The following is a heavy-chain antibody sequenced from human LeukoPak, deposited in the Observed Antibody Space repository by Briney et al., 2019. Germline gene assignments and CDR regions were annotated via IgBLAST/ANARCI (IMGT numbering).Heavy chain of an antibody. J-gene: IGHJ6*04. CDR3: ARGGTMVRGVISNNYYYYYGKDV. Sequence: SVKVSCKASGGTFSSYAISWVRQAPGQGLEWMGGIIPIFGTANYAQKFQGRVTITSDESTSTSYMELSSLRSEDTAVYYCARGGTMVRGVISNNYYYYYGKDVWGKGTTVTVSS. V-gene: IGHV1-69*13. CDR1: GGTFSSYA. CDR2: IIPIFGTA. D-gene: IGHD3-10*01.